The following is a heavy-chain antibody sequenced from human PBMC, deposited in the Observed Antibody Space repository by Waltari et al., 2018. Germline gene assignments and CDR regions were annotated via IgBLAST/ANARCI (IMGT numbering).Heavy chain of an antibody. CDR1: GFTFSSYA. J-gene: IGHJ4*02. CDR3: AKGIAASLDY. Sequence: EVQLLESGGGLVQPGGSLRLSCAASGFTFSSYALSWVRQAPGTGLEWVSASSGSGGSTYYADSVKGRFTISRDNSKNTLYLQMNSLRAEDTAVYYCAKGIAASLDYWGQGTLVTVSS. CDR2: SSGSGGST. D-gene: IGHD6-13*01. V-gene: IGHV3-23*01.